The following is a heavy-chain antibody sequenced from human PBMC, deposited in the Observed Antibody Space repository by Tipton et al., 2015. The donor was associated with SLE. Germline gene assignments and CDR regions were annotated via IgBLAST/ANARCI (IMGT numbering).Heavy chain of an antibody. J-gene: IGHJ6*03. Sequence: QLVQYGPEVKPSETLSLTCGVSGGYISSENFFWGWIRQPPGKGLQWIGKIYHSGDTFYNPSLKSRVTMSVDTSKNQFSLKLSFVPAADTAFYYCARMEGGLMDVWGKGTTVTVSS. CDR2: IYHSGDT. CDR1: GGYISSENF. V-gene: IGHV4-39*07. CDR3: ARMEGGLMDV. D-gene: IGHD3-16*01.